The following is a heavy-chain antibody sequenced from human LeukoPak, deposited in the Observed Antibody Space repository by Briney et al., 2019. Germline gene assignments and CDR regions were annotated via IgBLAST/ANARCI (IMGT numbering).Heavy chain of an antibody. CDR2: IIPILGIA. CDR1: GGTFSSYT. J-gene: IGHJ4*02. CDR3: AASTYYYDSSGYYYVDY. D-gene: IGHD3-22*01. V-gene: IGHV1-69*02. Sequence: ASVKVSCKASGGTFSSYTISWVRQAPGQGLVWMGRIIPILGIANYAQKFQGRVTITADKSTSTAYMELSSLRSEDTAVYYCAASTYYYDSSGYYYVDYWAREPWSPSPQ.